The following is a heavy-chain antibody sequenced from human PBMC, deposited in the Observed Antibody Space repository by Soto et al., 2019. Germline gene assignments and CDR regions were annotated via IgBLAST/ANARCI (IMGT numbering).Heavy chain of an antibody. J-gene: IGHJ4*02. D-gene: IGHD2-2*03. CDR3: ARDGGNRYGYWELDY. Sequence: SETLSLTCTVSGGSISSYYWGWIRQPPGKGLEWIGSIYYSGSTYYNPSLKSRVTISVDTSKNQFSLKLSSVTAADTAVYYCARDGGNRYGYWELDYWGQGTLVTVSS. V-gene: IGHV4-39*02. CDR2: IYYSGST. CDR1: GGSISSYY.